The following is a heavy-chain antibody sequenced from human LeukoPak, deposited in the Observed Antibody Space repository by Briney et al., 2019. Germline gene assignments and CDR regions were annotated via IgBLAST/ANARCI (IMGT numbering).Heavy chain of an antibody. Sequence: SETLSLTCAVYGGSFSGYYWSWIRQPPGKGLEWIGEINHSGSTNYNPSLKSRVTISVDTSKNQFSLKLSSVTAADTAVYYCARGSLTTYGSGSYYYYYGMDVWGQGTTVTVS. D-gene: IGHD3-10*01. J-gene: IGHJ6*02. CDR2: INHSGST. CDR3: ARGSLTTYGSGSYYYYYGMDV. V-gene: IGHV4-34*01. CDR1: GGSFSGYY.